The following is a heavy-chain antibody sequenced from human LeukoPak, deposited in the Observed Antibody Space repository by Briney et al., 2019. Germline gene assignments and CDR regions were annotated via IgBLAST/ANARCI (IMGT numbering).Heavy chain of an antibody. CDR1: GFTFSSYA. Sequence: GGSLRLSCAASGFTFSSYAMSWVRQAPGKGLGWVSAISGSGGSTYYADSVKGRFTISRDNSKNTLYLQMNSLRAEDTAVYYCAKDRPDYDILTGSSLTDYWGQGTLVTVSS. D-gene: IGHD3-9*01. J-gene: IGHJ4*02. V-gene: IGHV3-23*01. CDR2: ISGSGGST. CDR3: AKDRPDYDILTGSSLTDY.